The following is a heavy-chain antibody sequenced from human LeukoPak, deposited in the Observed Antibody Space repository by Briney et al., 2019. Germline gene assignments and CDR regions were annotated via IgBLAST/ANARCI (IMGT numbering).Heavy chain of an antibody. J-gene: IGHJ3*02. CDR1: GGSISSSSYY. D-gene: IGHD3-16*02. V-gene: IGHV4-39*07. CDR3: ARAVMITFGGVIVSHVTLDI. CDR2: IYYSGST. Sequence: SETLSLTCTVSGGSISSSSYYWGWIRQPPGKGLEWIGSIYYSGSTYYDPSLKSRVTISVDTSKNQFSLKLSSVTAADTAVYYCARAVMITFGGVIVSHVTLDIWGQGTMVTVSS.